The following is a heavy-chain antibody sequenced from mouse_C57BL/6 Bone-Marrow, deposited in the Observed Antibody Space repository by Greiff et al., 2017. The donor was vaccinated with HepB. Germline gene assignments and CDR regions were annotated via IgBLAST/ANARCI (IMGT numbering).Heavy chain of an antibody. CDR2: LDPSDSYT. V-gene: IGHV1-69*01. CDR3: ARVHYYGSDY. D-gene: IGHD1-1*01. Sequence: VQLQQPGAELVMPGASVKLSCKASGYTFTSYWMHWVKQRPGQGLEWIGELDPSDSYTNYNQKFKGKSTLTVDKSSSTAYMQLSSLTSEDSAVYYCARVHYYGSDYWGQGTTLTVSS. J-gene: IGHJ2*01. CDR1: GYTFTSYW.